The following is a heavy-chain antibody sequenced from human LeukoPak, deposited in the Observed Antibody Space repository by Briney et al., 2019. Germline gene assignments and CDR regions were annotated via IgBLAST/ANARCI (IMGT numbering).Heavy chain of an antibody. Sequence: PGGSLRLSCAASGFTFSSYWMHWVRQAPGKGLVWVSRINSDGSTTTYADSVKGRFTISRDNSKNTLYLQMNSLRAEDTAVYYCAKDGYYGSGSYEIESWFDPWGQGTLVTVSS. V-gene: IGHV3-74*01. J-gene: IGHJ5*02. CDR3: AKDGYYGSGSYEIESWFDP. D-gene: IGHD3-10*01. CDR2: INSDGSTT. CDR1: GFTFSSYW.